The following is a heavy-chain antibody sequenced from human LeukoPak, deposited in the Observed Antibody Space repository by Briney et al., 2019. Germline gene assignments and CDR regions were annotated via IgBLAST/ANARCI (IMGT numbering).Heavy chain of an antibody. Sequence: SETLSLTCTVSGGSISSYYWSWIRQPAGKGLEWIGRIYTSGSTNYNPSLKSRVTISVDTSKNQFSLKLSSVTAADTAVYYCARTPYGSGSYLSTPDYWGQGTLVTVSS. J-gene: IGHJ4*02. D-gene: IGHD3-10*01. V-gene: IGHV4-4*07. CDR2: IYTSGST. CDR3: ARTPYGSGSYLSTPDY. CDR1: GGSISSYY.